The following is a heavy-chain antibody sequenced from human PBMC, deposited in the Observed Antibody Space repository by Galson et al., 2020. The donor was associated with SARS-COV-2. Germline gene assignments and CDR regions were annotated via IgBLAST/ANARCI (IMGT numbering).Heavy chain of an antibody. CDR2: IKSKTDGGTT. CDR3: LTYYDFWSGYTDYYYYGMEV. CDR1: GFTFSNAW. J-gene: IGHJ6*02. V-gene: IGHV3-15*01. Sequence: TGGSLRLSCAASGFTFSNAWMSWVRQAPGKGLEWVGRIKSKTDGGTTDYAAPVKGRFTIARDDSKNTLYLQMNSLKTEDTAVYYCLTYYDFWSGYTDYYYYGMEVWGQGTTVTVSS. D-gene: IGHD3-3*01.